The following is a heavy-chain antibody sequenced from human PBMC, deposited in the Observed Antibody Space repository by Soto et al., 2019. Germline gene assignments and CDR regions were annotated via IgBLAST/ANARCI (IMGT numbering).Heavy chain of an antibody. CDR1: GFTFSSYG. CDR3: ATDRRPNYYYGMDV. V-gene: IGHV3-30*03. Sequence: QVQLVESGGGVVQPGRSLRLSCAASGFTFSSYGMHWVRQAPGKGLEWVAVISYDGSNKYYADSVKGRFTISRDNSKNTLYLQMNSLRAEDTAVYYCATDRRPNYYYGMDVWGQGTTVIVSS. CDR2: ISYDGSNK. D-gene: IGHD6-25*01. J-gene: IGHJ6*02.